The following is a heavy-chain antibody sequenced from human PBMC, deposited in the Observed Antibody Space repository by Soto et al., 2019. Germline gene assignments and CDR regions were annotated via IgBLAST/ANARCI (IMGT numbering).Heavy chain of an antibody. CDR3: TRVGGSVSGMDV. CDR1: GFTFSIYG. V-gene: IGHV3-74*01. J-gene: IGHJ6*02. Sequence: GGSLRLSCAASGFTFSIYGMHWVRQAPGKGPVWVSRIDNAGSSARYADSVKGRFTISRDNAKNTVYLQMNSLRAEDTAVYYCTRVGGSVSGMDVWGQGTTVTVS. D-gene: IGHD1-26*01. CDR2: IDNAGSSA.